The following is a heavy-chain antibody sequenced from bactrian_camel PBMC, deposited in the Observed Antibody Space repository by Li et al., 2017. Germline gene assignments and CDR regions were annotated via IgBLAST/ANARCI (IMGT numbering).Heavy chain of an antibody. V-gene: IGHV3S42*01. D-gene: IGHD5*01. J-gene: IGHJ4*01. Sequence: VQLVESGGGLVQPGGSLRLSCAASGFTFSSYRMSWVRQAPGKGLEWVAGITSGGVATFADSVKGRFTISKDSAKNTLYLQMNNLKPEETGMYYCAADKRGRGSALLPELYTYWGQGTQVTVS. CDR1: GFTFSSYR. CDR3: AADKRGRGSALLPELYTY. CDR2: ITSGGVA.